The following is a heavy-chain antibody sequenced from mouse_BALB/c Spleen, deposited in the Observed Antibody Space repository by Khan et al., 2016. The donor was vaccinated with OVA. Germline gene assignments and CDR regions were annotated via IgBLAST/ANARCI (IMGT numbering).Heavy chain of an antibody. J-gene: IGHJ2*01. D-gene: IGHD1-1*01. CDR2: IGYSGNT. CDR1: GYSITSDYA. V-gene: IGHV3-2*02. Sequence: EVQLVESGPGLVKPSQSLSLTCTVTGYSITSDYAWNWIRQFPGNKLEWMGFIGYSGNTNYNPSLKSRISITRDTSKNQFFLQLNSVTTEDTARYYCARVYGGDFDYWGQGTTLTVSS. CDR3: ARVYGGDFDY.